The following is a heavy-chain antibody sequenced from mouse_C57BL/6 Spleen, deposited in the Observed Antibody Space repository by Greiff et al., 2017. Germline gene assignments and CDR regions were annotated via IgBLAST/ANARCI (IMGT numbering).Heavy chain of an antibody. V-gene: IGHV5-4*01. CDR2: ISDGGSYT. D-gene: IGHD1-1*01. Sequence: EVHLVESGGGLVKPGASLKLSCAASGFTFSSYAMSWVRQTPGQRLEWVATISDGGSYTNYPDNVKGRFTISRDNAKNNLYLHMSHLTSEDTAMDYCGGGGSSYEYYFDYWGQGTTLTVSS. CDR1: GFTFSSYA. J-gene: IGHJ2*01. CDR3: GGGGSSYEYYFDY.